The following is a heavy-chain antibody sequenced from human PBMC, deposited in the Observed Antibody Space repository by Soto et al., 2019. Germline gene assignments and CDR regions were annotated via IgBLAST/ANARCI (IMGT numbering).Heavy chain of an antibody. D-gene: IGHD2-21*01. Sequence: SETLSLTCVVSCGSLSDYFWSLIRQPPGMALEWIGEINHLGSINYNPSLKSRVTMSVDTSKNQFSLTLNSVTAADTATYYCARGGISHWAYFYYMDVWDRGTTVTVSS. CDR2: INHLGSI. CDR3: ARGGISHWAYFYYMDV. J-gene: IGHJ6*03. CDR1: CGSLSDYF. V-gene: IGHV4-34*01.